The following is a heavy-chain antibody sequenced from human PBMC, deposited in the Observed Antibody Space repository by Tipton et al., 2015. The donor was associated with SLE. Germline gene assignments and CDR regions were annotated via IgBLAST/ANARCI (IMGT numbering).Heavy chain of an antibody. J-gene: IGHJ4*02. Sequence: SLRLSCAASGFTFSSYWMSWVRQAPGKGLEWVANIKQDGSEKYYVDSVKGRFTISRDNAKNSLYPQMNSLRAEDTAVYYCARPGDSSGYSPFDYWGQGTLVTVSS. D-gene: IGHD3-22*01. V-gene: IGHV3-7*01. CDR3: ARPGDSSGYSPFDY. CDR1: GFTFSSYW. CDR2: IKQDGSEK.